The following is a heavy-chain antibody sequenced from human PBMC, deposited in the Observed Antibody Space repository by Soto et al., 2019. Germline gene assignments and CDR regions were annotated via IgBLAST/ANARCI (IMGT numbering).Heavy chain of an antibody. J-gene: IGHJ4*02. CDR2: ISRSGGST. CDR1: GFTFSSYA. D-gene: IGHD6-6*01. Sequence: GGSLRLSCAASGFTFSSYAMSWVRQAPGKGLEWVSAISRSGGSTYYADSVKGRFTISRDNSENTLYLQMNSLRAEDTAVYYCATTLTAYSSSSNWGQGTLVTVSS. V-gene: IGHV3-23*01. CDR3: ATTLTAYSSSSN.